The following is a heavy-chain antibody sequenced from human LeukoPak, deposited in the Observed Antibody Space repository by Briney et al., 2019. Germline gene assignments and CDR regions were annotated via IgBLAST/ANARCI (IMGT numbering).Heavy chain of an antibody. J-gene: IGHJ4*02. D-gene: IGHD3-10*01. CDR3: ARGRYGSGSYFFDY. V-gene: IGHV4-4*07. CDR1: GGSISSFY. Sequence: SETLSLTCTVSGGSISSFYWSWIRQPAGKGLEWIGRVFTSGSTNYSPSLKSRVTLSVDTSKNQFSLKLSSVTAADTAMYYCARGRYGSGSYFFDYWGQGTLVTVSS. CDR2: VFTSGST.